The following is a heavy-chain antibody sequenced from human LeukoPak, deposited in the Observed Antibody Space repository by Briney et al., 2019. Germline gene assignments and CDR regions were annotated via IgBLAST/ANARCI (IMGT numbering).Heavy chain of an antibody. J-gene: IGHJ4*02. V-gene: IGHV3-23*01. CDR1: GFTFCSYS. D-gene: IGHD5-24*01. CDR2: ISGSADNT. CDR3: AKGPKLGDGFHCDY. Sequence: GRSLRLSCAASGFTFCSYSMHWVRQAPCKGLEWLSGISGSADNTYYADSVKGRFTISRDISKNTVYLQMNNLRVDDTAVYYCAKGPKLGDGFHCDYWGQGTLVTVSS.